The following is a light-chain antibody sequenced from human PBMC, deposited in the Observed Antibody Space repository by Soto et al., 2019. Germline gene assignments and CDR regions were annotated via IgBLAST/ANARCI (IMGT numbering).Light chain of an antibody. CDR1: SIDFVSYNR. J-gene: IGLJ2*01. Sequence: QSALTQPPSVSGSPGQSVTISCTGTSIDFVSYNRVSWYQQSPGSAPKLIIFEVNKRPSGVSSRFSGSKSGNTASLTLSGLQADDEADYYCCSYARSGTLIFGGGTNLTVL. V-gene: IGLV2-18*02. CDR3: CSYARSGTLI. CDR2: EVN.